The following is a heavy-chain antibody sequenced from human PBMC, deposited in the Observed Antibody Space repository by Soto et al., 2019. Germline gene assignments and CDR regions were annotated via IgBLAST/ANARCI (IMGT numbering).Heavy chain of an antibody. D-gene: IGHD3-22*01. J-gene: IGHJ3*02. V-gene: IGHV3-48*02. CDR1: GFTFSSYS. CDR3: ARGKYYDSSGPYDAFDI. Sequence: GGSLRLSCAASGFTFSSYSMNWVRQAPGKGLEWVSYISSSSSTIYHADSAKGRFTISRDNSKNSLYLQMNSLRDEDTAVYYCARGKYYDSSGPYDAFDIWGQGTMVTVSS. CDR2: ISSSSSTI.